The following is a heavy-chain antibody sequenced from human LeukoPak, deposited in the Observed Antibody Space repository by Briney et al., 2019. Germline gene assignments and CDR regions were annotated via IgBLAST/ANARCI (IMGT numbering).Heavy chain of an antibody. Sequence: SETLSLTCTVSGYSISSGYYWGWIRQPPGKGLEWIGSIYHSGGTYYNPSLKSRVTISVDTSKNQFSLKLSSVTAADTAVYYCARGAYGSGSYYNGPVDYWGQGTLVTVSS. V-gene: IGHV4-38-2*02. J-gene: IGHJ4*02. CDR2: IYHSGGT. CDR3: ARGAYGSGSYYNGPVDY. D-gene: IGHD3-10*01. CDR1: GYSISSGYY.